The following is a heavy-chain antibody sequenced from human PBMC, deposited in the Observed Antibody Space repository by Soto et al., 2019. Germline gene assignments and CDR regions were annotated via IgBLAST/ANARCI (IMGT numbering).Heavy chain of an antibody. J-gene: IGHJ4*02. V-gene: IGHV4-31*03. CDR1: GAYVNTGGYY. D-gene: IGHD1-26*01. Sequence: QVQLQESGPGLVKPSQTLSLTCTVSGAYVNTGGYYWSWVRQYPGKGLEWIGYIYHSGDTYYNPSRKSRLTISVDTSKSHFSLSLSSVTVADTAVYYGARAPGNGRLDYWGQGTLVIVSS. CDR2: IYHSGDT. CDR3: ARAPGNGRLDY.